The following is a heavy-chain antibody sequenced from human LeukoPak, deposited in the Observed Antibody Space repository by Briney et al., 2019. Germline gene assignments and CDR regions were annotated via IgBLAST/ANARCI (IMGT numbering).Heavy chain of an antibody. D-gene: IGHD5-12*01. CDR1: GYTFTSYG. V-gene: IGHV1-18*01. CDR3: AGLGYSGYPDTY. Sequence: ASVKVSCKASGYTFTSYGISWVRQAPGQGLEWMGWISAYNGNTNYAQKPQGRVTMTTDTSTSTAYMELRSLRSDDTAVYYCAGLGYSGYPDTYWGQGTLVTVSS. J-gene: IGHJ4*02. CDR2: ISAYNGNT.